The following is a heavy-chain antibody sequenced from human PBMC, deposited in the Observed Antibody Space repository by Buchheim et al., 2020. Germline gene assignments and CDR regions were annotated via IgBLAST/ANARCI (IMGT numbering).Heavy chain of an antibody. Sequence: EVQLVASGGGLVQPGGSVRLSCVGSGFTFSDYWMHWVRQAPGKGPVWVSCISNDRTTTNYADSVRGRFTISRDNTKSTLYLKMSSLRVEETAVYYCVSGYYYNYMDVWGKGTT. CDR2: ISNDRTTT. CDR3: VSGYYYNYMDV. V-gene: IGHV3-74*01. J-gene: IGHJ6*03. D-gene: IGHD5/OR15-5a*01. CDR1: GFTFSDYW.